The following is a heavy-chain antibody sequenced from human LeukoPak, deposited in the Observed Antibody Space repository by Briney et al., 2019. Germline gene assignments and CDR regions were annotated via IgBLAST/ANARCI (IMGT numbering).Heavy chain of an antibody. D-gene: IGHD6-6*01. V-gene: IGHV4-59*08. CDR2: IYNSGRP. Sequence: SETLSLTCAISGASISSFSWSWIRQPPGKGLEWIGSIYNSGRPNYTPSLESRVTISGDTAKNQFSLKLSSVTAADTAVYYCAREKYSPGAVDYWGQGSLVTVSS. CDR1: GASISSFS. CDR3: AREKYSPGAVDY. J-gene: IGHJ4*02.